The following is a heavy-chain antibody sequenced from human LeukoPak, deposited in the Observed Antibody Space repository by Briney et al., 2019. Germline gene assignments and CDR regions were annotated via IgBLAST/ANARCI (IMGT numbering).Heavy chain of an antibody. CDR2: IGRSDSTI. J-gene: IGHJ6*02. Sequence: GGSLRLSWAASGFTFSDYYMTWIRQAPGKGLEWVSYIGRSDSTIYYADSVKGRFTISRDNAKNSLYLQINRLRAEDTAVYYCAREYCSSTSCNGMDVWGQGTTVTVSS. CDR1: GFTFSDYY. V-gene: IGHV3-11*01. CDR3: AREYCSSTSCNGMDV. D-gene: IGHD2-2*01.